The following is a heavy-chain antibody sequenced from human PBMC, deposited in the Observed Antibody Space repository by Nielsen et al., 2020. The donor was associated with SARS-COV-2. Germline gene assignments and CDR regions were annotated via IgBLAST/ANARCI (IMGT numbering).Heavy chain of an antibody. V-gene: IGHV4-39*07. CDR1: GGSISSSSYY. CDR2: IYYSGST. D-gene: IGHD3-3*01. J-gene: IGHJ5*02. Sequence: SETLSLTCTVSGGSISSSSYYWGWIRQPPGKGLEWIGSIYYSGSTYYNPSLKSRVTISVDTSKNQFSLKLSSVTAADTALYYCARARYYDFWSGYNWFDPWGQGTLVTVSS. CDR3: ARARYYDFWSGYNWFDP.